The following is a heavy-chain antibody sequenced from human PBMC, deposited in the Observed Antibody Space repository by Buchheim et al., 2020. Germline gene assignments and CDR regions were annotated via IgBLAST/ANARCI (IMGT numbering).Heavy chain of an antibody. V-gene: IGHV3-7*01. D-gene: IGHD1-26*01. CDR3: ARRSGRHQQWELPLYFDY. Sequence: EVQLVESGGGLVQPGGSLRLSCAASGFTFSSYWMGWVRQAPGKGLEWVANIKQDGSEKYYVDSVKGRFTISRDNAKNSLYLQMNSLRAEDTAVYYCARRSGRHQQWELPLYFDYWGQGTL. CDR1: GFTFSSYW. J-gene: IGHJ4*02. CDR2: IKQDGSEK.